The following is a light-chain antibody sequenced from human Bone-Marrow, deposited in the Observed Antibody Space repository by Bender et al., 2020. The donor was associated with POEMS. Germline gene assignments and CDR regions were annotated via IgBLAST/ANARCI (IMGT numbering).Light chain of an antibody. V-gene: IGLV2-14*03. J-gene: IGLJ1*01. CDR2: DVS. CDR1: SDVGDYSY. CDR3: CSYTGSTDFDV. Sequence: QSALTQPASVSGSPGQSITISCTGTSDVGDYSYVSWYQHQPGTAPKLMIYDVSHRPSGVSNRFSGSKSGNTASLTISGLQAEDEADYYCCSYTGSTDFDVFGTGTKVTV.